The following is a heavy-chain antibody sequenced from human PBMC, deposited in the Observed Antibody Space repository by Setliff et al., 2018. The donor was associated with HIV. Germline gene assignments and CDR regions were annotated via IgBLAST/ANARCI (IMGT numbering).Heavy chain of an antibody. CDR2: FYYSGRT. CDR1: GGSINSSTYY. CDR3: ASIGHYYDSSGYSEPYYFDY. J-gene: IGHJ4*02. V-gene: IGHV4-39*01. Sequence: SETLSLTCTVSGGSINSSTYYWGWIRQPPGKGLEWIGSFYYSGRTYYSPSLRSRVTISVDTSKNQFSLKLSYVTAADTAVYYCASIGHYYDSSGYSEPYYFDYWGQGTLVTVSS. D-gene: IGHD3-22*01.